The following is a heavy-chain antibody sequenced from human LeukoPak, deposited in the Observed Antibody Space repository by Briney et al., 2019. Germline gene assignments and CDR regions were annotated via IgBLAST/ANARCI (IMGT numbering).Heavy chain of an antibody. CDR2: INHSGST. CDR3: ARGGSSTSCFGAYCFDY. D-gene: IGHD2-2*01. Sequence: SETLSLTCAVYGGSFNGYYWSWIRQPPGKGLEWIGEINHSGSTNYNPSLKSRVTISVDTSKNQFSLKLSSVTAADTAVYYCARGGSSTSCFGAYCFDYWGQGTLVTVSS. CDR1: GGSFNGYY. J-gene: IGHJ4*02. V-gene: IGHV4-34*01.